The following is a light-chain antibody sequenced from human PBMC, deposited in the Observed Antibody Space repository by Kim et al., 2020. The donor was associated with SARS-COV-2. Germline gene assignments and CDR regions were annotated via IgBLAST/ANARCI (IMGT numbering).Light chain of an antibody. V-gene: IGLV4-69*01. CDR3: QTRDSDIRV. CDR2: LNSDGSH. CDR1: SGHSSYA. Sequence: QPVLTQSPSASASLGASVKLTCTLSSGHSSYAIACHQQQPETGPRVLMKLNSDGSHLKGGGFPTRFSASSSGAERYFTSPGLQYEDEADYYWQTRDSDIRVFGGGTQRTVL. J-gene: IGLJ2*01.